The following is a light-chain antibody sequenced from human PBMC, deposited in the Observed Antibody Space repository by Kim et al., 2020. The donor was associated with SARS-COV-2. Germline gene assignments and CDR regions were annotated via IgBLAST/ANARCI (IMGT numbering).Light chain of an antibody. J-gene: IGKJ4*01. V-gene: IGKV3-11*01. CDR2: DAS. CDR3: QRRSNWPRLT. CDR1: QSISTF. Sequence: EIVLTQSTATLSLSPGERATLSCRASQSISTFLAWYQQKPTQAPRLLIYDASNRATGIPARFSGSGSRTDFTLTISSLEPDDFAVYFCQRRSNWPRLTFGGGTKVDIK.